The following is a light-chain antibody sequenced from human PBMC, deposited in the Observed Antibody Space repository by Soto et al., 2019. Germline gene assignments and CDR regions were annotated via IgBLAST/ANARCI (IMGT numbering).Light chain of an antibody. J-gene: IGKJ3*01. CDR2: GAS. V-gene: IGKV3-15*01. CDR1: QSVSSN. CDR3: QQSNNWPPLFT. Sequence: EIVMTQSPATLSVSPGERATLSCRASQSVSSNLAWYQQKPGQAPRLLIYGASTRATGIPARFSGSGSGTEFTLTISSLQSEDFAVYYCQQSNNWPPLFTFGPG.